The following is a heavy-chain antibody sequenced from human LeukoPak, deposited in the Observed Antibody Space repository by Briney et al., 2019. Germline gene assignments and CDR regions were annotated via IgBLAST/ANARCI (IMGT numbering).Heavy chain of an antibody. V-gene: IGHV1-18*01. J-gene: IGHJ4*02. CDR2: ISAYNGNT. D-gene: IGHD2-2*01. Sequence: ASVKVSCKASGYTFTSYGISWVRQAPGQGLEWMGWISAYNGNTNYAQKLQGRVTMTTNTSTSTAYMELRSLRSDDTAVYYCARALGYCSSTSCRSPFDYWGQGTLVTVSS. CDR1: GYTFTSYG. CDR3: ARALGYCSSTSCRSPFDY.